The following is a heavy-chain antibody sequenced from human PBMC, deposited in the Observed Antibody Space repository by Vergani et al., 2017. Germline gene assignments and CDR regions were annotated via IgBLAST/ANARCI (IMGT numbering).Heavy chain of an antibody. J-gene: IGHJ3*02. V-gene: IGHV1-24*01. Sequence: QVQLVQSGAEVKKPGASVKVSCKVSGYTLTELSMHWVRQAPGKGLEWMGGFDPEDGETIYAQKFQGRVTMTEDTSTDTAYMELSSLRSEDTAVYYCATRDYYGSGRSGAFDIWGQGTMVTVSS. D-gene: IGHD3-10*01. CDR1: GYTLTELS. CDR3: ATRDYYGSGRSGAFDI. CDR2: FDPEDGET.